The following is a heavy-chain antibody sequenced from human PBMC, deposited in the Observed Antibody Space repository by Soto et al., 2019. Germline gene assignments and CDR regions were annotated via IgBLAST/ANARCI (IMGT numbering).Heavy chain of an antibody. J-gene: IGHJ6*02. D-gene: IGHD4-17*01. V-gene: IGHV3-23*01. Sequence: PGGSLRLSCAASGFTFSSYAMSWVRQAPGKGLEWVSAISGSGGSTYYADSVKGRFTISRVNSKNTLYLQMNSLRAEDTAVYYCTLLHSTVVTPSYYYGMDVWGQGTTVTVSS. CDR1: GFTFSSYA. CDR3: TLLHSTVVTPSYYYGMDV. CDR2: ISGSGGST.